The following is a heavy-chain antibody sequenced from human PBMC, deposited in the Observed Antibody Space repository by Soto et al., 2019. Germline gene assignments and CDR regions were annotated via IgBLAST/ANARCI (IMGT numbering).Heavy chain of an antibody. CDR1: GYTFTSYA. J-gene: IGHJ6*02. Sequence: ASVKVSCKASGYTFTSYAMHWVRQAPGQRLEWMGWINAGNGNTKYSQKFQGRVTITRDTSASTAYMELSSLRSEDTAVYYCARSGYGSGSYYMRNYYGMDVWGQGTTVTVSS. CDR3: ARSGYGSGSYYMRNYYGMDV. V-gene: IGHV1-3*01. D-gene: IGHD3-10*01. CDR2: INAGNGNT.